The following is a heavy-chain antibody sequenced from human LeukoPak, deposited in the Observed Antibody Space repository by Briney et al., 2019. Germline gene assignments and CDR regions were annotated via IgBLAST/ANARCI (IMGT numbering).Heavy chain of an antibody. CDR2: IKQDGSEK. J-gene: IGHJ4*02. Sequence: PGGSLRLSCAASGFTFSSYAMSWVRQAPGKGLEWVANIKQDGSEKYYVDSVKGRFTISRDNAKNSLYLQMNSLRAEDTAVYYCAREWGYYFDYWGQGTLVTVSS. CDR1: GFTFSSYA. V-gene: IGHV3-7*01. D-gene: IGHD3-16*01. CDR3: AREWGYYFDY.